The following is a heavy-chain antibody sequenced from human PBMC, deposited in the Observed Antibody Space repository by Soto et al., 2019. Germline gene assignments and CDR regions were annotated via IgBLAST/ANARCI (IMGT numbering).Heavy chain of an antibody. D-gene: IGHD6-13*01. V-gene: IGHV3-30*18. CDR1: GFILSSYG. CDR2: ISFDGSNK. J-gene: IGHJ3*01. CDR3: AKDSHSSSWDVYAFDV. Sequence: QVQLVESGGGVVQPGRSLRLSCAASGFILSSYGIHWVRQSPGKGLEWVAVISFDGSNKYHADSVKGRFTISRDNSKTTVYLQMNSLRAEDTAMYYCAKDSHSSSWDVYAFDVWGQGTMVTVSS.